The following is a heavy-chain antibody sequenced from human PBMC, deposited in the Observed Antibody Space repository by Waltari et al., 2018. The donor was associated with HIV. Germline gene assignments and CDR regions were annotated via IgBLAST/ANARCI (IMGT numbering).Heavy chain of an antibody. CDR1: GGSVSSGSYS. CDR3: ARGQRYTAMGESCWFDP. CDR2: IYYSGST. J-gene: IGHJ5*02. Sequence: QVQLQESGPGLVKPSETLSLTCTVSGGSVSSGSYSWSWIRQPPGKGLEWIGYIYYSGSTNYNPSLKSRVTISVDTSKNQFSLKLSSMTAADTAVYYCARGQRYTAMGESCWFDPWGQGTLVTVSS. V-gene: IGHV4-61*01. D-gene: IGHD5-18*01.